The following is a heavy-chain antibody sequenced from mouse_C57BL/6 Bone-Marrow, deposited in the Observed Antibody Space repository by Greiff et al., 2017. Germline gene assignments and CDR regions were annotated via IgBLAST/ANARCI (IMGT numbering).Heavy chain of an antibody. V-gene: IGHV1-82*01. CDR3: ARGGYDAWFAY. J-gene: IGHJ3*01. CDR1: GYAFSSSW. CDR2: IYPGDGDP. D-gene: IGHD2-2*01. Sequence: VQLMESGPELVKPGASVKLSCKASGYAFSSSWMNWVKQRPGKGLEWIGRIYPGDGDPNYNGKFKGKATLTADKSSSTAYMQLSSLTSEISAVYCCARGGYDAWFAYGGEGTLVTVSA.